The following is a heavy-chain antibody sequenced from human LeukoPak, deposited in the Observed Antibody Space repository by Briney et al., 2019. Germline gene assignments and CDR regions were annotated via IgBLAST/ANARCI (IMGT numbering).Heavy chain of an antibody. Sequence: PGGSLRLSCAASGFTFSSYSMNWVRQAPGKGLEWVSSISSSSSYIYYADPVKGRFTISRDNAKNSLYLQMNSLRAEDTAVYYCARHVVVPAESYYMDVWGKGTTVTVSS. D-gene: IGHD2-2*01. CDR1: GFTFSSYS. J-gene: IGHJ6*03. V-gene: IGHV3-21*01. CDR2: ISSSSSYI. CDR3: ARHVVVPAESYYMDV.